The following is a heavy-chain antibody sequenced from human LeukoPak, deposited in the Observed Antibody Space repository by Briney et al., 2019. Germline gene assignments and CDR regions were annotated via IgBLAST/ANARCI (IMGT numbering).Heavy chain of an antibody. D-gene: IGHD2-8*01. CDR1: GGSISSGSYY. J-gene: IGHJ4*02. V-gene: IGHV4-61*02. CDR2: IYTSGST. Sequence: SETLSLTCTVSGGSISSGSYYWSWIRQPAGKGLEWIGRIYTSGSTNYNPSLKSRVTISVDTSKNQFSLKLSSVTAADTAVYYCARQIVLMVYAIRYFDYWGQGTLVTVSS. CDR3: ARQIVLMVYAIRYFDY.